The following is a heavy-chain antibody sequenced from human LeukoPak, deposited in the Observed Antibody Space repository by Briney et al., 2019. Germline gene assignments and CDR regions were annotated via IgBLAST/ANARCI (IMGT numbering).Heavy chain of an antibody. D-gene: IGHD3-10*01. CDR1: GYSISSGYY. Sequence: PSETLSLTCTVSGYSISSGYYWGWIRQPPGKGLEWIGSGSTYYNPSLKSRVTISVDTSKNQFSLKLSSVTAADTAVYYCARERSMVRGVSWFDPWGQGTLVTVSS. CDR3: ARERSMVRGVSWFDP. V-gene: IGHV4-38-2*02. J-gene: IGHJ5*02. CDR2: SGST.